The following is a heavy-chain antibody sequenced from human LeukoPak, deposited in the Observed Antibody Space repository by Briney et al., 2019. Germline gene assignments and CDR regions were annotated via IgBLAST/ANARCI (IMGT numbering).Heavy chain of an antibody. CDR3: ARVRRWLQNPWVIYYFDY. V-gene: IGHV3-7*01. J-gene: IGHJ4*02. CDR2: IKQDGSEK. Sequence: GGSLRLSCAASGFTFSSYWMSWVRQAPGKGLEWVANIKQDGSEKYYVDSVKGRFTTSRDNAKNSLYLQMNSLRAEDTAVYYCARVRRWLQNPWVIYYFDYWGQGTLVTVSS. D-gene: IGHD5-24*01. CDR1: GFTFSSYW.